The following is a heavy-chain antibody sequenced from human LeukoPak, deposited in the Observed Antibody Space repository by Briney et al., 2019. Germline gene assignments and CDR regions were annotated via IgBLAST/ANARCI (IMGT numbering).Heavy chain of an antibody. J-gene: IGHJ4*02. CDR3: ARDGYSSGWHIDY. Sequence: GGSLRLSCAASGFSFRDYWMSWVRQAPGKGLEWVANIKQDGSEKYYVDSVKGRFTISRDNAKNSLYLQMNSLRAEDTAVYYCARDGYSSGWHIDYWGQGTLVTVSS. V-gene: IGHV3-7*01. CDR1: GFSFRDYW. CDR2: IKQDGSEK. D-gene: IGHD6-19*01.